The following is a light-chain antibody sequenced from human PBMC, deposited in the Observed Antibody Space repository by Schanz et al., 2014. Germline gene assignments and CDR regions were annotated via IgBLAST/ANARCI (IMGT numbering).Light chain of an antibody. CDR2: SAF. V-gene: IGKV3-20*01. CDR1: QSVTTK. CDR3: QQYTGSLPWT. J-gene: IGKJ1*01. Sequence: EIVLTQSPATLSVSAGERATLSCRASQSVTTKIAWYQQKPGQAPRLLIHSAFTRVTGIPDRFIGSGSGTDFTLTISRLQPEDFAVYYCQQYTGSLPWTFAQGTRVEIK.